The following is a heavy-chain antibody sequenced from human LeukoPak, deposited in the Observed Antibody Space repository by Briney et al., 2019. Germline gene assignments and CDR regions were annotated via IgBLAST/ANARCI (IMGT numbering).Heavy chain of an antibody. CDR2: ISYDGSNK. Sequence: QPGGSLRLSCAASGFTFSSYAMHWVRQAPGKGLEWVAVISYDGSNKYYADSVKGRFTISRDNSKNTLYLQMNSLRAEDTAVYYCARGGPYSSSWQPASYWGQGTLVTVSS. CDR3: ARGGPYSSSWQPASY. CDR1: GFTFSSYA. D-gene: IGHD6-13*01. J-gene: IGHJ4*02. V-gene: IGHV3-30*04.